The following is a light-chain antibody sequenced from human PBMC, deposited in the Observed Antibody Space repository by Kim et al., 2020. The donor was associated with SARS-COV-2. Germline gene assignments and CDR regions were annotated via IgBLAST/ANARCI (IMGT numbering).Light chain of an antibody. V-gene: IGKV1-39*01. CDR1: QSISSY. Sequence: ASVGDRVTITCRASQSISSYLNWYQQKPGKAPKLLIYAASSLQSGVPSRFSGSGSGTDFTLTISSLQPEDFATYFCQQSYSIPMYTFGQGTKLEI. CDR2: AAS. CDR3: QQSYSIPMYT. J-gene: IGKJ2*01.